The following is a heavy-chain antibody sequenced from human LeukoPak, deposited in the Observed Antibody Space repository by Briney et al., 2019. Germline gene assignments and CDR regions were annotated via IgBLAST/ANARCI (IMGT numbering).Heavy chain of an antibody. J-gene: IGHJ6*02. V-gene: IGHV3-33*01. CDR3: ARVLGRNYGSGSYIGMDV. CDR1: GFTFSRYG. D-gene: IGHD3-10*01. Sequence: GGSLRLSCAASGFTFSRYGMHWVRQAPDKGLEWVTVIWYDGSNKYYADSVKGRFTISRDNSKDTLFLQMNSLRAEDTAVYYCARVLGRNYGSGSYIGMDVWGQRTTVTVSS. CDR2: IWYDGSNK.